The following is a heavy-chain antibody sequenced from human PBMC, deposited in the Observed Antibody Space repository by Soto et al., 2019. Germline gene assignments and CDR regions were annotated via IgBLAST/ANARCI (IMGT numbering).Heavy chain of an antibody. D-gene: IGHD6-19*01. J-gene: IGHJ5*02. Sequence: GGSLRLSCAASGFTFSSYSMNWVRQAPGKGLEWVSSISSSSSYIYYADSVKGRFTISRDNAKNSLYLQMNSLRAEDTAVYYCARDRIAVAGTRGNWFDPWGQGTLVTVSS. V-gene: IGHV3-21*01. CDR3: ARDRIAVAGTRGNWFDP. CDR2: ISSSSSYI. CDR1: GFTFSSYS.